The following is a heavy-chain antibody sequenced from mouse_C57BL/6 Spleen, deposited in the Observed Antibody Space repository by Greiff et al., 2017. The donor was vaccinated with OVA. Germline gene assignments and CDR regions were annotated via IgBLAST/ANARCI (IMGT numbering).Heavy chain of an antibody. CDR1: GFTFTDYY. Sequence: EVQRVESGGGLVQPGGSLSLSCAASGFTFTDYYMSWVRQPPGKALEWLGFIRNKANGYTTEYSASVKGRFTISRDNSQSILYLQMNALRAEDSATYYCARSHYGSRESYAMDYWGQGTSVTVSS. V-gene: IGHV7-3*01. CDR3: ARSHYGSRESYAMDY. D-gene: IGHD1-1*01. CDR2: IRNKANGYTT. J-gene: IGHJ4*01.